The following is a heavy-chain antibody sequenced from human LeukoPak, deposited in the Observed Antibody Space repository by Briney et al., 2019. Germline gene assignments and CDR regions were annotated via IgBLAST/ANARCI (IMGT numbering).Heavy chain of an antibody. J-gene: IGHJ4*02. CDR2: ISGSGGST. D-gene: IGHD2-15*01. CDR1: GFTFNSYA. CDR3: AKDHPPIYCSGGSCYSDDY. V-gene: IGHV3-23*01. Sequence: GGSLRLSCAASGFTFNSYAMSWVRQAPGKGLEWVSAISGSGGSTYYADSVKGRFTISRDNSKNTLYLQMNSLRAEDTAVYYCAKDHPPIYCSGGSCYSDDYWGQGTLVTVSS.